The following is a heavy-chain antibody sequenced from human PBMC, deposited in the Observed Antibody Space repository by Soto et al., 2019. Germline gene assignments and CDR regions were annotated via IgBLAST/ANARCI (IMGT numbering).Heavy chain of an antibody. J-gene: IGHJ4*02. CDR2: INPSGGST. Sequence: ASVKVSCKASGYTFTDYYIHWVRQAPGQGLEWMGIINPSGGSTSYAQKFQGRVIMTTDTSTSTVYMELSGLRFDETAVYFCARALTESDFWRPGTRVTVSS. CDR3: ARALTESDF. CDR1: GYTFTDYY. V-gene: IGHV1-46*01.